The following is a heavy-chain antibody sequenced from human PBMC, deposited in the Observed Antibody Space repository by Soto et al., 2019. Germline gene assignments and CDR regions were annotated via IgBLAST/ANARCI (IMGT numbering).Heavy chain of an antibody. Sequence: GGSLRLSCAASGFTFSSYAMSWVRQAPGKGLEWVSAISGSGGSTYYADSVKGRFTISRDNSKNTLYLQMNSLRAEDTAVYYCAKALLMVRGVIKYYYYYMDVWGKGTTVTVSS. V-gene: IGHV3-23*01. CDR2: ISGSGGST. CDR1: GFTFSSYA. J-gene: IGHJ6*03. CDR3: AKALLMVRGVIKYYYYYMDV. D-gene: IGHD3-10*01.